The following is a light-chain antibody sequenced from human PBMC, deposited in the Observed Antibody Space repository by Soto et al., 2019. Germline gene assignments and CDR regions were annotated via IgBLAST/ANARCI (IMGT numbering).Light chain of an antibody. Sequence: EIVLTQSPATLSLSPGERATLSCRASQSVSSYLAWYQQKPGQAPRLLIHDASNRATGIPARFSGRGSGTDFALTISSLDPEDFAVYYCQQRSNWSPHFGGGSKVEIK. J-gene: IGKJ4*01. CDR2: DAS. CDR1: QSVSSY. CDR3: QQRSNWSPH. V-gene: IGKV3-11*01.